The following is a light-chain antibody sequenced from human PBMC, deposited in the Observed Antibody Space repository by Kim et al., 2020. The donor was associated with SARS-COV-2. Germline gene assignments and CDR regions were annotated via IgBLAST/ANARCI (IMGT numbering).Light chain of an antibody. Sequence: ASAGDRVTITCQASQDIKKYLNWFQQKPGKAPKLLIYDASNLESGVPSRFSGSGSGTHFTLTISSLQPVDVATYYCQQSDRLPLTFGPGTNVDIK. CDR1: QDIKKY. CDR2: DAS. J-gene: IGKJ3*01. CDR3: QQSDRLPLT. V-gene: IGKV1-33*01.